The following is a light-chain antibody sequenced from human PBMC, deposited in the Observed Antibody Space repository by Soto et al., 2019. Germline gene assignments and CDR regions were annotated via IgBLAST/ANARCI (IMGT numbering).Light chain of an antibody. J-gene: IGKJ1*01. V-gene: IGKV3-15*01. CDR3: QQYNNWPPWT. CDR1: QSVSNN. Sequence: EIVMTQSPATLSVSPGERATLSCRASQSVSNNLAWYQQKPGQAPRLLIYGASTRATGFPARFSGSGSGTVFTLTISSLQSEDFAVYYCQQYNNWPPWTFGQGTKVDIK. CDR2: GAS.